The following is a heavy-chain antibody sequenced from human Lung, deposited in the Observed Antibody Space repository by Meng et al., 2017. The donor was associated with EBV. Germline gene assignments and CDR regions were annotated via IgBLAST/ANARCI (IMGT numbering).Heavy chain of an antibody. CDR1: GRSFSSSY. CDR2: INYSGIT. V-gene: IGHV4-34*01. Sequence: VQLQQWGAGLLTPSETLSLTCGVSGRSFSSSYWSWIRQPPGKGLEWIGQINYSGITNYNPSLKSRVTISVDTSKNQFSLSLNSVTAADTAVYYCARGGTSSAPFDYWGQETLVTVSS. J-gene: IGHJ4*02. D-gene: IGHD2-2*01. CDR3: ARGGTSSAPFDY.